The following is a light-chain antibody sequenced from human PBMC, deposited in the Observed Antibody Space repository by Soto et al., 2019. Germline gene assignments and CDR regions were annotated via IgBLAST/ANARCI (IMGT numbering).Light chain of an antibody. CDR1: QGIGST. V-gene: IGKV3-15*01. Sequence: EIIMTQSPATLSVSQGEGATLSCRASQGIGSTLAWYQHKPGQTPRLLIYDTSTRATGVPARFSGSRSGTEFTLTINSLQSEDFAVYYCQRYNNWPLTFGGGTKVDIK. J-gene: IGKJ4*01. CDR3: QRYNNWPLT. CDR2: DTS.